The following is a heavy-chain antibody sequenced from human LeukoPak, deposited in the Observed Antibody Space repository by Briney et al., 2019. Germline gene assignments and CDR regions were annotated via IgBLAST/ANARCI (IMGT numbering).Heavy chain of an antibody. CDR2: ISIYNGNT. CDR3: ARITYDFWSGYYMPDDP. CDR1: GYTFTNYG. J-gene: IGHJ5*02. D-gene: IGHD3-3*01. V-gene: IGHV1-18*01. Sequence: GASVKVSCKASGYTFTNYGISWVRQAPGQGLEWMDWISIYNGNTDYAQKLRGRVTMTTDTSTSTAYMELRSLRSDDTAVYYCARITYDFWSGYYMPDDPWSQGTLVTVSS.